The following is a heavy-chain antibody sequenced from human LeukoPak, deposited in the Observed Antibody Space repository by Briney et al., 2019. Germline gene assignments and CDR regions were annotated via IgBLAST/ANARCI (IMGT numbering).Heavy chain of an antibody. CDR2: ISSSGSTI. CDR3: AREYYYGSGGYYYGMDV. Sequence: GGSLRLSCAGTGFTFSSYEMNGVRQAPGKELEWVSYISSSGSTIYYADSVKGRFTSSRDNAKNSLYLQMNSLRAEDTAVYYCAREYYYGSGGYYYGMDVWGQGTTVTVSS. V-gene: IGHV3-48*03. J-gene: IGHJ6*02. CDR1: GFTFSSYE. D-gene: IGHD3-10*01.